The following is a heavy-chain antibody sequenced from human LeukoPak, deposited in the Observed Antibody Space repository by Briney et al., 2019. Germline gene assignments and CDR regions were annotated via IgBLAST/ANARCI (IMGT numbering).Heavy chain of an antibody. Sequence: ASVKVSCKASGYTFTSYYMHWVRQAPGQGLEWMGIINPSGGSTSYAQKFQGRVTMTRDTSTSTVYMELSSLRSEDTAVYYCARDDTVVVPAASKSYYYYYYGMDVWGQGTTVTVS. D-gene: IGHD2-2*01. V-gene: IGHV1-46*01. CDR1: GYTFTSYY. CDR2: INPSGGST. J-gene: IGHJ6*02. CDR3: ARDDTVVVPAASKSYYYYYYGMDV.